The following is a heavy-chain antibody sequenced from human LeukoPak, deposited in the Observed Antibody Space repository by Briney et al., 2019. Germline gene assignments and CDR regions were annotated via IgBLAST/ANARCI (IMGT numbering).Heavy chain of an antibody. V-gene: IGHV1-46*01. CDR3: ARDLNTGVRGVITKNWFDP. CDR2: INPSGGST. D-gene: IGHD3-10*01. CDR1: GYTFTSYY. J-gene: IGHJ5*02. Sequence: GASVKVSCKASGYTFTSYYMHWVRQAPGQGLEWMGIINPSGGSTSYAQKFQGRVTMTRDTSTSTVYMELSSLRSEDTAVYYCARDLNTGVRGVITKNWFDPWGQGTLVTVSS.